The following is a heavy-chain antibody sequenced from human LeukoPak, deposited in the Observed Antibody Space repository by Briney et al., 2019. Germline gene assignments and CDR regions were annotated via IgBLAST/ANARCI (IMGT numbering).Heavy chain of an antibody. CDR2: ISTSGESA. Sequence: QAGGSLRLSWPVSGFTFSSYAMSWVRQAPGRGLEWVSVISTSGESAYYADSVKGRFTISRDNSKNTLYLQMNSLRTEDTAVYYCAKDRGSGYHYFDYWGQGTLVTVSS. CDR3: AKDRGSGYHYFDY. J-gene: IGHJ4*02. D-gene: IGHD3-22*01. V-gene: IGHV3-23*01. CDR1: GFTFSSYA.